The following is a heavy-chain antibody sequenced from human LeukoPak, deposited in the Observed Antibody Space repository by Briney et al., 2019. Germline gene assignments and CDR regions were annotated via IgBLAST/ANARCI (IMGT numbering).Heavy chain of an antibody. Sequence: PSETLSLTCAVYGGSFSGYYWSWIRQPPGKGLEWIGEINHSGSTNYSPSLKSRVTISVDTSKNQFSLKLSSVTAADTAVYYCARGYCSSTSCYFWGYYYGMDVWGQGTTVTVSS. CDR3: ARGYCSSTSCYFWGYYYGMDV. CDR1: GGSFSGYY. CDR2: INHSGST. V-gene: IGHV4-34*01. J-gene: IGHJ6*02. D-gene: IGHD2-2*01.